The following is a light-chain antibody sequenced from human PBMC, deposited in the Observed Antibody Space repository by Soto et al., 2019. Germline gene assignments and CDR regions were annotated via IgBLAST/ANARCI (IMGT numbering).Light chain of an antibody. CDR3: QQYNNWPGWT. V-gene: IGKV3-15*01. J-gene: IGKJ1*01. Sequence: EIVMTQSPATLSVSPGERATLSCRASQSVSSNLAWYQQKPGQAPRLLIYGASTRATGIPARFSGSGSGTEFTLTISSLQSEDFAVYYCQQYNNWPGWTFGQGTMVEIK. CDR1: QSVSSN. CDR2: GAS.